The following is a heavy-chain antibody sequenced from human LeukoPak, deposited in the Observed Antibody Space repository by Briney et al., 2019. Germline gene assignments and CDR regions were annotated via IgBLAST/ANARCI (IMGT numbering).Heavy chain of an antibody. J-gene: IGHJ5*02. CDR2: VNHSGST. CDR3: ARDGNRWLHHGWFDP. CDR1: GGSFPSGYY. V-gene: IGHV4-34*01. D-gene: IGHD5-24*01. Sequence: SETLSLTCAVYGGSFPSGYYWTWIRQPPGKGLEWIGEVNHSGSTNYNPSLKSRVTISVDTSKNQFSLKLSSVTAADTAVCYCARDGNRWLHHGWFDPWGQGTLVTVSS.